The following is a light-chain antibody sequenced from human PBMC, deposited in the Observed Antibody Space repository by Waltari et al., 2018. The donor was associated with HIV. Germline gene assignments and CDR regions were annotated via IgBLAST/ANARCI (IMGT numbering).Light chain of an antibody. V-gene: IGKV3-15*01. CDR2: DAA. CDR3: QQYSNWLLT. CDR1: QSVNNN. Sequence: EIMMTQSPATLSVSPGERVTLSCRASQSVNNNLAWYQQKPGQAPRLLIYDAASRATGIPARFSGSGSGTEFTLTISSLQSEDLAVYFCQQYSNWLLTFGPGTKVDI. J-gene: IGKJ3*01.